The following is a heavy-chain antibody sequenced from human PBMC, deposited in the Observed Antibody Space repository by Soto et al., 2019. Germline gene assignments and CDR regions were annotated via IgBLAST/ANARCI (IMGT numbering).Heavy chain of an antibody. V-gene: IGHV4-59*12. Sequence: AETLSLTDTTSGGSPSTYYWNWLRQPPGKGLEWIGYSYYSGSTNYNPSLKSRVTISVDGSKNQFSLKLSSVPAADTAVYYCARWWMYAPRFDPWGQGPLVTVSS. CDR2: SYYSGST. CDR3: ARWWMYAPRFDP. D-gene: IGHD2-8*01. CDR1: GGSPSTYY. J-gene: IGHJ5*02.